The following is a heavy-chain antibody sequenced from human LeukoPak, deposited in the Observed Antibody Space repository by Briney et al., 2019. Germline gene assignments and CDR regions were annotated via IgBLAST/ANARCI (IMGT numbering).Heavy chain of an antibody. V-gene: IGHV4-39*07. CDR2: IYYKGNT. J-gene: IGHJ4*02. D-gene: IGHD4/OR15-4a*01. CDR1: GGSISSRSYY. CDR3: ARVGERDYGGRILDY. Sequence: SETLSLTCTVSGGSISSRSYYWGWIRQPPGKGLEWIGSIYYKGNTYFNPSLKSRVTISEDTSKNQFSLKLNSATAADTAVYYCARVGERDYGGRILDYWGQGLLVTVSS.